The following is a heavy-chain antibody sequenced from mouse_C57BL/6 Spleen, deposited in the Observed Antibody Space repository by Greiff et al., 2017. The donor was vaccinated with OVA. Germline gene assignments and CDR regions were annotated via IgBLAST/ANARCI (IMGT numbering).Heavy chain of an antibody. V-gene: IGHV1-55*01. D-gene: IGHD1-1*01. Sequence: QVQLKQPGAELMKPGASVKMSCKASGYTFTSYWITWVKQRPGQGLEWIGDIYPGSGSTNYNEKFKSKATLTVDTSSSTAYMQLSSLTSEDSAVYYCARDYYGSRNWYFDVWGTGTTVTVSS. J-gene: IGHJ1*03. CDR1: GYTFTSYW. CDR2: IYPGSGST. CDR3: ARDYYGSRNWYFDV.